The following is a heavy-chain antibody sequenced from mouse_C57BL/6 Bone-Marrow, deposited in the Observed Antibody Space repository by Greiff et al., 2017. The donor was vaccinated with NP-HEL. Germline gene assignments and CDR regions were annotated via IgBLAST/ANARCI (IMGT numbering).Heavy chain of an antibody. Sequence: QVQLQQPGAELVKPGASVKLSCKASGYTFTSYWMHWVKQRPGQGLEWIGMIHPNSGSTNYNEKFKSKAKLTVDKSSSTAYMQLSSLTSEDSAVYYCASRDYSNYGPYYYAMDYWGQGTSVTVSS. CDR3: ASRDYSNYGPYYYAMDY. V-gene: IGHV1-64*01. CDR1: GYTFTSYW. CDR2: IHPNSGST. D-gene: IGHD2-5*01. J-gene: IGHJ4*01.